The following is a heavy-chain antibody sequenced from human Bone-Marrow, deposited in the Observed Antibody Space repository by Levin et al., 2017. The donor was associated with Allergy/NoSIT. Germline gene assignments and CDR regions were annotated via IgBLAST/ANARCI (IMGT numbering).Heavy chain of an antibody. CDR1: GFTFGDYY. CDR2: TSSSGRAI. J-gene: IGHJ4*02. V-gene: IGHV3-11*01. Sequence: PGGSLRLSCAASGFTFGDYYMSWIRQAPGKGLECISYTSSSGRAIFYADSVKGRFTISRDNAKNSLYLQMNSLRVEDTAVYYCVRDDSRASFDYWGQGTLVTVSS. D-gene: IGHD2-21*01. CDR3: VRDDSRASFDY.